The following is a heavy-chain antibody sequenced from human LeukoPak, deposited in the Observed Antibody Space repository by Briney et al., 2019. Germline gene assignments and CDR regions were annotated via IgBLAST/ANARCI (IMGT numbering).Heavy chain of an antibody. D-gene: IGHD3-22*01. CDR3: ASVSAHYYDSTGHGYYFDY. J-gene: IGHJ4*02. Sequence: SETLSLTCAVYGGSFSGYYWSWIRQPPGRGLEWIGEINHSGSTNYNPSLKSRVTISVDTSKNQFSLKLSSVTAADTAVYYCASVSAHYYDSTGHGYYFDYWGQGTLVTGSS. V-gene: IGHV4-34*01. CDR2: INHSGST. CDR1: GGSFSGYY.